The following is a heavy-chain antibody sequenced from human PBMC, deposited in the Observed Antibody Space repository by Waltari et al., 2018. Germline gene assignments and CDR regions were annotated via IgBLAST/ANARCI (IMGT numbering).Heavy chain of an antibody. Sequence: EVQLVQSGAEVKKPGESLKISCKGSGYSFITYWIAWVRQMPGKGLEWMGVILPGDSDTRISPSFQGQVTISADKSISPAYLQWGSLKASDTAIYYCAGGHTSWSYRAFDIWGQGTMVTVSS. CDR3: AGGHTSWSYRAFDI. V-gene: IGHV5-51*01. CDR1: GYSFITYW. CDR2: ILPGDSDT. J-gene: IGHJ3*02. D-gene: IGHD1-26*01.